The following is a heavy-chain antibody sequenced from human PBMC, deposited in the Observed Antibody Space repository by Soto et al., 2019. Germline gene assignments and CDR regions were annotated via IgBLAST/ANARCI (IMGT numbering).Heavy chain of an antibody. CDR2: INAGNGNT. V-gene: IGHV1-3*01. CDR3: ARDRGYYDILTGSYNWFDP. J-gene: IGHJ5*02. CDR1: GYTFTSYA. Sequence: ASVKVSCKASGYTFTSYAMHWVRQAPGQRPEWMGWINAGNGNTKYSQKFQGRVTITRDTSASTAYMELSSLRSDDTAVYYCARDRGYYDILTGSYNWFDPWGQG. D-gene: IGHD3-9*01.